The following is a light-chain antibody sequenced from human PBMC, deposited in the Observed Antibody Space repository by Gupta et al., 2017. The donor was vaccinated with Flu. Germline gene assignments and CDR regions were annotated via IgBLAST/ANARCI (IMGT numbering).Light chain of an antibody. CDR1: QSVSSS. Sequence: ERATLSCRASQSVSSSLAWYQQRPGQAPRLLIYGASTRATDIPARFSGSGSGTEFTLTISSLQSEDFAVYYCQQYNNWPLWTFGQGTKVEIK. CDR3: QQYNNWPLWT. V-gene: IGKV3-15*01. J-gene: IGKJ1*01. CDR2: GAS.